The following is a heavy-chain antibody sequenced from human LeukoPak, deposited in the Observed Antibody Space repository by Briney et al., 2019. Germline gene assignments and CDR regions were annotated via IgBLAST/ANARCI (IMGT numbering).Heavy chain of an antibody. CDR3: ARDLAVLGVVFTSYMDV. CDR2: ISTYSCNT. J-gene: IGHJ6*03. Sequence: ASVKVSCKASGYTFISHGITWVRQAPGQGLEWMGWISTYSCNTHYAQKFQGRVTLTKDTSTTTAYLELRSLRSDDTAVYYCARDLAVLGVVFTSYMDVWGQGTPVTVSS. CDR1: GYTFISHG. V-gene: IGHV1-18*01. D-gene: IGHD3-3*01.